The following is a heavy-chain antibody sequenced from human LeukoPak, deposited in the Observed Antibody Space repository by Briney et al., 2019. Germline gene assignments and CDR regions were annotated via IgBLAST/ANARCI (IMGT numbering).Heavy chain of an antibody. V-gene: IGHV3-48*01. CDR1: GFTFSSYS. CDR3: ARVAAQSYDFWSGYSSPNDAFDI. D-gene: IGHD3-3*01. CDR2: ISSSSSTI. Sequence: GGSLRLSCAASGFTFSSYSMNWVRQAPGKGLEWVSYISSSSSTIYYADSVKGRFTTSRDNAKNSLYLQMNSLRAEDTAVYYCARVAAQSYDFWSGYSSPNDAFDIWGQGTMVTVSS. J-gene: IGHJ3*02.